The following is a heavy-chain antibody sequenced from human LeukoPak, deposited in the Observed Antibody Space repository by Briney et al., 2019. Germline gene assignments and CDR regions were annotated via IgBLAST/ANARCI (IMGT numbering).Heavy chain of an antibody. D-gene: IGHD6-13*01. Sequence: SETLSLTCAVYGGSFSGYYWSWIRQPPGKGLEWIGEINHSGSTNYNPSLKSRVTMSVDTSKNQFSLKLSSVTAADTAVYYCARSSSYFSYYYMDVWGKGTTVTVSS. CDR1: GGSFSGYY. J-gene: IGHJ6*03. V-gene: IGHV4-34*01. CDR2: INHSGST. CDR3: ARSSSYFSYYYMDV.